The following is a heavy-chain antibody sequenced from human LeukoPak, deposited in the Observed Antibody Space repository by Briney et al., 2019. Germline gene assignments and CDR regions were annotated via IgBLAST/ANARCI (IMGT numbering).Heavy chain of an antibody. CDR2: IYHSGST. CDR3: ERERSSSSDY. V-gene: IGHV4-38-2*02. CDR1: GYSISSGYY. D-gene: IGHD6-6*01. Sequence: PSETLSLTCAVSGYSISSGYYWGWIRRPPGKGLEWIGSIYHSGSTYYNPSLKSRVTISVDTSKNQFSLKLSSVTATDAAIYYCERERSSSSDYWGQGTLVTVSS. J-gene: IGHJ4*02.